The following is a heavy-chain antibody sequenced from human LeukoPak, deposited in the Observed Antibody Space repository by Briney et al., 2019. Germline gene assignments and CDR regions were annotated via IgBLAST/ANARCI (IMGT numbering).Heavy chain of an antibody. CDR1: GFTFSSYA. CDR3: AKDTRGYYGSGSYYGY. D-gene: IGHD3-10*01. CDR2: IRYDGSNK. V-gene: IGHV3-30*02. J-gene: IGHJ4*02. Sequence: GRSLRLSCAASGFTFSSYAMHWVRQAPGKGLEWVAFIRYDGSNKYYADSVKGRFTIPRDNSKNTLYLQMNSLRAEDTAVYYCAKDTRGYYGSGSYYGYWGQGTLVTVSS.